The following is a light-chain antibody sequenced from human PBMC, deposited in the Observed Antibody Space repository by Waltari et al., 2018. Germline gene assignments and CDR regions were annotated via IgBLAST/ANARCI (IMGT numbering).Light chain of an antibody. CDR3: YSATDDSLGV. J-gene: IGLJ3*02. V-gene: IGLV3-27*01. CDR1: ILAKKY. CDR2: KDS. Sequence: SYELTQPSSVSVSPGQTARITCSGDILAKKYARWFQQKPGQAPVMVIYKDSERPSGIPERFSGSSSDTTFTLTISGAQVEDEADYYCYSATDDSLGVFGGGTKLTVL.